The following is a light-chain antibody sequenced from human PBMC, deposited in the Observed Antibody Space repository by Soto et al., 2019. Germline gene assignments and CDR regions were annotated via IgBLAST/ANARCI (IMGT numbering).Light chain of an antibody. CDR1: QSVGSNY. CDR3: QQYGYSPIT. V-gene: IGKV3-20*01. Sequence: ENVLTQSPCTLYLSPGERATLSCSASQSVGSNYLAWYQQKPGQAPRLLIYGASSRATGIADRFSGSGSGTDFTLTISRLEPEDFALYYCQQYGYSPITFGQGTRLEIK. CDR2: GAS. J-gene: IGKJ5*01.